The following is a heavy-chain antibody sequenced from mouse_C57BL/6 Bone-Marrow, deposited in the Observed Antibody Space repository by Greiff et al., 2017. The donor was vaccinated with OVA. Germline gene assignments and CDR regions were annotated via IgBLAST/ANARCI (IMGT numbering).Heavy chain of an antibody. CDR2: ISSGGDYI. V-gene: IGHV5-9-1*02. CDR1: GFTFSSYA. CDR3: TSLWLRPYAMDY. Sequence: EVQLVESGEGLVKPGGSLKLSCAASGFTFSSYAMSWVRLTPEKRLEWVAYISSGGDYIYYADTVKGRFTISRDNARNTLYLQMSSLKSEDTAMYYCTSLWLRPYAMDYWGQGTSVTVSS. J-gene: IGHJ4*01. D-gene: IGHD2-2*01.